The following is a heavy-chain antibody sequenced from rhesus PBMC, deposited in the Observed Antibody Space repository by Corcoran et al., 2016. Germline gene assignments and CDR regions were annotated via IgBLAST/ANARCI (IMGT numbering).Heavy chain of an antibody. Sequence: EVQLVESGGGLAQPGGSLRLSCAASDIPFSDNYMAWVRQAPGKGLEWVGRIKNKVTAYRTEYAASVKGRFTISRDDSKKTVFLQMSSLKIEDTAMYYCARDFYGSVDYWGQGVWVTVSP. V-gene: IGHV3-38*01. CDR2: IKNKVTAYRT. D-gene: IGHD4-29*01. J-gene: IGHJ4*01. CDR3: ARDFYGSVDY. CDR1: DIPFSDNY.